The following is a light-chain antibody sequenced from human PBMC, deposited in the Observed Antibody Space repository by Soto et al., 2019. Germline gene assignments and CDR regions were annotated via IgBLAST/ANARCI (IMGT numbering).Light chain of an antibody. Sequence: DIQLTQSPSFLSASVGDRVTITCRASQGISSYLAWYQQKPGKAPKLLIYAASTLQSGVPSRFSGSGSGTEFTLTIRSLQPEDFATYSCQQLNSYPLTFGPETKVDIK. CDR1: QGISSY. J-gene: IGKJ3*01. V-gene: IGKV1-9*01. CDR2: AAS. CDR3: QQLNSYPLT.